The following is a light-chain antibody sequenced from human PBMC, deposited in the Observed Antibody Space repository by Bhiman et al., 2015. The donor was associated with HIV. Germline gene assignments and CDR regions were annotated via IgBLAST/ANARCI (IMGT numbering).Light chain of an antibody. CDR3: CSYAGSSTFXV. CDR1: SSDVGSYNL. J-gene: IGLJ1*01. V-gene: IGLV2-23*02. CDR2: EVN. Sequence: QSALTQPASVSGSPGQSITVSCTGTSSDVGSYNLVSWYQQHPGKAPKLILYEVNKRPSGVSNRFSGSKSGNTASLTISGLQAEDEADYFCCSYAGSSTFXVFGTGTKVTVL.